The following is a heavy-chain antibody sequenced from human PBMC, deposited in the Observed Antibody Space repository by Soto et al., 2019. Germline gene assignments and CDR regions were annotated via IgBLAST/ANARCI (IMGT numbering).Heavy chain of an antibody. CDR2: IKQDGSDK. Sequence: GSLILACTASGCTFSNYWMSWVRQAPGKGLEWVANIKQDGSDKYYSDSVKGRFTISRDNAKNSLYLQMNSLRAEDTAVYYCASEGSGSGPGFFPWGQGTLVTVSS. CDR1: GCTFSNYW. D-gene: IGHD3-10*01. J-gene: IGHJ5*01. V-gene: IGHV3-7*01. CDR3: ASEGSGSGPGFFP.